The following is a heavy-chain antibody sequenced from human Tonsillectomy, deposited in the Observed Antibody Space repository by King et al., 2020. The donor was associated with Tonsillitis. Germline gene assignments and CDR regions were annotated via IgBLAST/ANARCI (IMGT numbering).Heavy chain of an antibody. CDR2: IYPGDSDT. D-gene: IGHD1-26*01. V-gene: IGHV5-51*03. CDR3: ARRGGTYSDPFDI. J-gene: IGHJ3*02. Sequence: QLVQSGAEVKEPGESQRISCKGSGYRFSSYWIGWVRQMPGKGLEWMGIIYPGDSDTRYSPSFQGQVTISADKAIATASLQWRSLKASDTAIYYCARRGGTYSDPFDIWGQGTMVIVSS. CDR1: GYRFSSYW.